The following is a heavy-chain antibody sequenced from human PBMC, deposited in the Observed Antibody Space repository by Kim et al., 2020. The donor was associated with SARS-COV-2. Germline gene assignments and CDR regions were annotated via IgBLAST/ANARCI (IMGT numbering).Heavy chain of an antibody. V-gene: IGHV4-59*01. CDR1: GGSISSYY. D-gene: IGHD6-19*01. J-gene: IGHJ4*02. CDR2: IYYSGST. CDR3: ASLDSSGWYSYFDY. Sequence: SETLSLTCTVSGGSISSYYWSWIRQPPGKGLEWIGYIYYSGSTNYNPSLKSRVTISVDTSKYQFSLKLSSVTAADTAVYYCASLDSSGWYSYFDYWGQGTLVTVSS.